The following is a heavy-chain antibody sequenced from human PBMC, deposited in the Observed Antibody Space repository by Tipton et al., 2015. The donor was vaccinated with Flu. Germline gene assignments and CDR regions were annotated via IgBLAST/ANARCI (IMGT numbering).Heavy chain of an antibody. CDR2: FSASARIT. CDR3: AKVIPELVAGLDY. Sequence: SLRLSCAVSGFTFSRYGMSWVRQAPGKGLEWVSGFSASARITYFADSVKGRFTISRDNFKNTLYLQMNSVRAEDTAVYYCAKVIPELVAGLDYWGQGTLVTVSS. CDR1: GFTFSRYG. D-gene: IGHD6-19*01. J-gene: IGHJ4*02. V-gene: IGHV3-23*01.